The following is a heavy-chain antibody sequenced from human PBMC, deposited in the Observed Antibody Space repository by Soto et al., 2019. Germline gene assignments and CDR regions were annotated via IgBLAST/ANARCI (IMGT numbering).Heavy chain of an antibody. V-gene: IGHV3-23*01. CDR3: AKHLMTTVTKGGLDY. J-gene: IGHJ4*02. D-gene: IGHD4-17*01. CDR2: ISGSGATT. CDR1: GFTFSSNA. Sequence: EVQLLESGGGLVQPGGSLRLSCAASGFTFSSNAMSWVRQAPGKGLEWVSAISGSGATTYYADSVKARFTDSRDNSKNTLYLQMNSLRAEDRAVYYCAKHLMTTVTKGGLDYWGQGTLATVSS.